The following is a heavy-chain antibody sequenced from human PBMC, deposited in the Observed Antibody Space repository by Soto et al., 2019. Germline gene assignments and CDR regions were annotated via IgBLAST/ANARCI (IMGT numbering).Heavy chain of an antibody. V-gene: IGHV5-51*01. CDR1: GYSFTSYW. D-gene: IGHD6-13*01. J-gene: IGHJ5*02. Sequence: PGESLKISCKGSGYSFTSYWIGWVRQMPGKGLEWLGIIYPGDSDTRYSPSFQGQVTISADKSISTAYLQWSSLKASDTAMYYCARQWQQLSNWFDPWGQGTLVTVSS. CDR2: IYPGDSDT. CDR3: ARQWQQLSNWFDP.